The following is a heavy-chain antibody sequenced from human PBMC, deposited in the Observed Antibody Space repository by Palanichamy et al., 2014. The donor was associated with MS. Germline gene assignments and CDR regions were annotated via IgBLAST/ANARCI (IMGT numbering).Heavy chain of an antibody. CDR3: AGDFGFSGSEPSYFYAMDV. V-gene: IGHV1-18*01. CDR2: ISAFNGDT. J-gene: IGHJ6*02. CDR1: GYTFSTYG. D-gene: IGHD3-9*01. Sequence: QVQLVQSGPEVKKPGASVKVSCEASGYTFSTYGITWVRQAPGQGLEWMGWISAFNGDTIYAHQFQGRVTLATDTSTSTAYMELRSLRSDDTAVYYCAGDFGFSGSEPSYFYAMDVWGQGTTVTVSS.